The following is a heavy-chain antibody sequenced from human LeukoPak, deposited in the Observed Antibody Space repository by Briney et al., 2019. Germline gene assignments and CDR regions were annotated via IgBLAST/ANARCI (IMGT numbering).Heavy chain of an antibody. V-gene: IGHV3-23*01. D-gene: IGHD3-3*01. Sequence: GGSLRLSCAASGFTFSDYYMSWIRQAPGKGLEWVSAIGDSGGSTYCADSVKGRFSISRDNSKNTLYLQMNSLRAEDTAVYYCAKEDYDFWSSLYYYYMDVWGKGTTVTVSS. J-gene: IGHJ6*03. CDR1: GFTFSDYY. CDR3: AKEDYDFWSSLYYYYMDV. CDR2: IGDSGGST.